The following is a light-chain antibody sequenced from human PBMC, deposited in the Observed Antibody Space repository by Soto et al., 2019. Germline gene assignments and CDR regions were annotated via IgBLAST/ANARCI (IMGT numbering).Light chain of an antibody. J-gene: IGKJ4*01. CDR3: QQYDSYPLT. CDR1: QGINTY. CDR2: AAS. V-gene: IGKV1-9*01. Sequence: DIQLTQAPSFLSASGGDRVTITRRASQGINTYLVGYQQQPGKDAHLLIYAASPLQGGGPSRFSGSAAGTEFSLTSSSRQDDDLGADYCQQYDSYPLTFGGGTKVDIK.